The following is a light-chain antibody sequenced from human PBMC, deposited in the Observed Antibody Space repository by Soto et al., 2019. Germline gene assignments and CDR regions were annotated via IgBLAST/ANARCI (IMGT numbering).Light chain of an antibody. V-gene: IGKV4-1*01. J-gene: IGKJ4*01. CDR3: KQYYTAPLT. CDR2: WAS. Sequence: DIVLTQSPDSLAVSLGERATINCKSSQSLLSGSNNKNYLSWYQQKPGQPPKMLISWASTRDFGVPDRFSGSGSGTDFTLTISRLRSEDVAVYYCKQYYTAPLTFGGGTKVEIK. CDR1: QSLLSGSNNKNY.